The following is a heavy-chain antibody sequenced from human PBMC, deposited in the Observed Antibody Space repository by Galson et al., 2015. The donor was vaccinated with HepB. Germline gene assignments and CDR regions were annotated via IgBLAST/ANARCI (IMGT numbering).Heavy chain of an antibody. CDR2: ISSSSSYT. CDR3: ARGGGDFWSGYANYYYGMDV. Sequence: SLRLSCAASGFTFSDYYMSWIRQAPGKGLEWVSYISSSSSYTNYADSVKGRFTISKDNAKNSLYLQMNSLRAEDTAVYYCARGGGDFWSGYANYYYGMDVWGQGTTVTVSS. V-gene: IGHV3-11*06. J-gene: IGHJ6*02. CDR1: GFTFSDYY. D-gene: IGHD3-3*01.